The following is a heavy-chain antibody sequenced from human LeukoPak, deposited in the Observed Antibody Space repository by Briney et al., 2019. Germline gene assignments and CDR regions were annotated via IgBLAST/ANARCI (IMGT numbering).Heavy chain of an antibody. D-gene: IGHD3-3*01. CDR3: ARAGGFFSPFGY. CDR1: GGSFSGYY. CDR2: INHSGNT. Sequence: PSETLSLTCAVYGGSFSGYYWTWIRQPPGKGLEWIGEINHSGNTNYNPSLKSRVTISVDTSKNQFSLKLSSVTAADTAVYYCARAGGFFSPFGYWGQGTLVTVSS. V-gene: IGHV4-34*09. J-gene: IGHJ4*02.